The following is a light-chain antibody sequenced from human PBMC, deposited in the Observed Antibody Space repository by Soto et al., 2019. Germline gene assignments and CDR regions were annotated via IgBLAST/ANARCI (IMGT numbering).Light chain of an antibody. J-gene: IGKJ1*01. CDR3: QHSYSSPRT. CDR2: AAS. Sequence: DIQMTQAPSSLSASVGDRVTIACRASQSISSDLNWYQQKPRKAPKLLIYAASSLQSGVPSRFSGSGSVSHFTLAVSSLQPEDSANYDCQHSYSSPRTFGQGTKVEIK. V-gene: IGKV1-39*01. CDR1: QSISSD.